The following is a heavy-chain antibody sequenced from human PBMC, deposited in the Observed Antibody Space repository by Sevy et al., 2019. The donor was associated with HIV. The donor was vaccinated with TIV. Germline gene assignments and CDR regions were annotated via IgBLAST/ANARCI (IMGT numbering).Heavy chain of an antibody. V-gene: IGHV1-8*01. CDR2: MNPNSGNT. D-gene: IGHD6-13*01. CDR1: GYTFTSYD. J-gene: IGHJ4*02. CDR3: ARGSYRSTWPLDY. Sequence: ASVKVSCKASGYTFTSYDINWVRQATGQGLEWMGWMNPNSGNTDYAQKFRGRVTITRNTSISTAYMELSSLRSEDTAVYYCARGSYRSTWPLDYWGQGTLVTVSS.